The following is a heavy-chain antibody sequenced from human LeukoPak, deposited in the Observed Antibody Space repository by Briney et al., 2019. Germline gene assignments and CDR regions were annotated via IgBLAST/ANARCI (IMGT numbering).Heavy chain of an antibody. CDR2: ISYDGSNK. CDR1: GFTFSSYA. J-gene: IGHJ3*02. CDR3: ARGGTITMIAVATGAFDI. V-gene: IGHV3-30-3*01. Sequence: GRSLRPSCAASGFTFSSYAMHWVRQAPGKGLEWVAVISYDGSNKYYADSVKGRFTISRDNSKNTLYLQMNSLRAEDTAVYYCARGGTITMIAVATGAFDIWGQGTMVTVSS. D-gene: IGHD3-22*01.